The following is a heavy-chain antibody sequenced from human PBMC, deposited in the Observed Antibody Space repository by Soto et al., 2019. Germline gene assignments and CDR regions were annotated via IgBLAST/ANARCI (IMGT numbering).Heavy chain of an antibody. V-gene: IGHV1-18*01. Sequence: QVQLVQSGAEGKKPGASVTVSCKASVYTFTSYGISWVRQAPGQGLEWMGWISAYNGNTNYAQKLQVRVTMTTDTTTSTAYMERRSLRSDVTAVYSCARDRVPYYDFWSGYSYDDFDIWGQGTMVTVSS. CDR3: ARDRVPYYDFWSGYSYDDFDI. J-gene: IGHJ3*02. CDR1: VYTFTSYG. D-gene: IGHD3-3*01. CDR2: ISAYNGNT.